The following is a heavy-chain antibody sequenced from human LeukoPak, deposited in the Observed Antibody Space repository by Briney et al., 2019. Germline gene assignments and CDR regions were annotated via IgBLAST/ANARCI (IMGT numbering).Heavy chain of an antibody. CDR2: ISSSSSTI. V-gene: IGHV3-48*01. J-gene: IGHJ4*02. CDR3: ARDSPTVVTPIPLDY. CDR1: GFTSSSYS. D-gene: IGHD4-23*01. Sequence: PGGSLRLSCAASGFTSSSYSMNWVRQAPGKGLEWVSYISSSSSTIYYADSVKGRFTISRDNAKNSLYLQMNSLRAEDTAVYYCARDSPTVVTPIPLDYWGQGTLVTVSS.